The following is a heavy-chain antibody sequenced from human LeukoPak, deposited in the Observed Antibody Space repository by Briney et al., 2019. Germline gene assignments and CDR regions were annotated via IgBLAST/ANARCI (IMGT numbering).Heavy chain of an antibody. Sequence: GGSLRLSCAASGFTFSSYGMHWVRQAPGKGLEWVAVISYDGSNKYYADSVKGRFTISRDNSKNTLYLQMNSLRAEDTAVYYCAKTTPHIYCSGGSCYSGYYYYYGMDVWGQGTTVTVS. CDR2: ISYDGSNK. V-gene: IGHV3-30*18. D-gene: IGHD2-15*01. J-gene: IGHJ6*02. CDR1: GFTFSSYG. CDR3: AKTTPHIYCSGGSCYSGYYYYYGMDV.